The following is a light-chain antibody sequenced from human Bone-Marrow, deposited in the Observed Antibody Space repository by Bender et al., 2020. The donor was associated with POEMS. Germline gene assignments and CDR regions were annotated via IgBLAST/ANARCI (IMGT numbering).Light chain of an antibody. J-gene: IGLJ2*01. CDR1: SSNIGTNP. CDR3: CSYSTSSTGNTFVV. V-gene: IGLV1-44*01. Sequence: QSVLTQPPSASGTPGQRVTISCSGSSSNIGTNPVNWYQQLPGTAPKLLIYINNQRPSGVSNRFSGSTSGNTASLTISGLQAEDEADYYCCSYSTSSTGNTFVVFGGGTKLTVL. CDR2: INN.